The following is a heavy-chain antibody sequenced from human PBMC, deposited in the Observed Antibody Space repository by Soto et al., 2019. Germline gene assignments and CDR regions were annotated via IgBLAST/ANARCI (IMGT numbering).Heavy chain of an antibody. CDR2: IYHSGST. CDR3: ASNRQLLYPYYYYGMDV. J-gene: IGHJ6*02. CDR1: GYSISSGYY. Sequence: SETLSLTCAVSGYSISSGYYWGWIRQPPGKGLEWIGSIYHSGSTYYNPSLKSRVTISVDTSKNQFSLKLSSVTAADTAVYYCASNRQLLYPYYYYGMDVWGQGTTVTVSS. V-gene: IGHV4-38-2*01. D-gene: IGHD2-2*02.